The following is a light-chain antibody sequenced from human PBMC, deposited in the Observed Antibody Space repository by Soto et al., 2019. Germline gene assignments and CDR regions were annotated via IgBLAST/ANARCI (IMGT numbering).Light chain of an antibody. CDR2: ASY. CDR1: QCITSW. Sequence: DIQMTQSPSSVSASVGDRVTITCRASQCITSWLAWYQRKPGNAPKLLIYASYCLTSGVPSRFSGSASATDFNLTNSSLQPQDFATYSCHQANRSPRTVGGGPKVDI. CDR3: HQANRSPRT. J-gene: IGKJ4*01. V-gene: IGKV1-12*01.